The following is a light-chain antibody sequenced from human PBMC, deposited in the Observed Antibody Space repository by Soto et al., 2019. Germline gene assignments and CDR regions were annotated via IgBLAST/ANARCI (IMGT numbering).Light chain of an antibody. J-gene: IGKJ1*01. V-gene: IGKV1-27*01. CDR3: QQYNSYWT. CDR1: QDINNF. Sequence: DIEMTQSPSSLSASVGDRVTITCRASQDINNFLAWYQQRPGRAPTLLIFGAYTLQSGVPSRFSGSGSGTEFTLTISGLQPDDFATYYCQQYNSYWTFGQGTKVDIK. CDR2: GAY.